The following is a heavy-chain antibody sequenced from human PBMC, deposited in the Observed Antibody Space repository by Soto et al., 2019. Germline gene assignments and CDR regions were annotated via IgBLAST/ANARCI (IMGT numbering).Heavy chain of an antibody. J-gene: IGHJ4*02. CDR3: TGEVASGY. Sequence: QVQLVESGGGVVQPGRSLRLSCAVSGFTVSTHGMHWVRQAPGKGLGWVAVISGEGNTKYYADSVKGRFTISRDNSRNTLFLEMYSLRGDDMAVYYCTGEVASGYWGQGTLVTVSS. D-gene: IGHD2-8*02. V-gene: IGHV3-30*03. CDR2: ISGEGNTK. CDR1: GFTVSTHG.